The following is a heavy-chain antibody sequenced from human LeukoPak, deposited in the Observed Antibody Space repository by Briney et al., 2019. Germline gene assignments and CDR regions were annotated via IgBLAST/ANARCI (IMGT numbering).Heavy chain of an antibody. CDR2: ISSSGNTM. CDR3: ARGSEVVITINYYYYMDV. CDR1: GFTFSSYS. J-gene: IGHJ6*03. D-gene: IGHD3-22*01. Sequence: GGSLRLSCAASGFTFSSYSMNWVRQAPGKGLEWLSSISSSGNTMYYADSVKGRFTISRDNAKNSLYLQMNSLRAEDTAVYYCARGSEVVITINYYYYMDVWGKGTTVTISS. V-gene: IGHV3-48*04.